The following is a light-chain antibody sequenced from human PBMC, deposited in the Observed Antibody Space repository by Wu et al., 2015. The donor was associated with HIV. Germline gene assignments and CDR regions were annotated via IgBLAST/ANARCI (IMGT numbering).Light chain of an antibody. Sequence: DIQMTQSPSTLSASVGDRVTITCRASQSISSWLAWYQQKPGKAPKLLIYKASSLESGVPSRFSGSGSGTEFTLTISSLQPDDFASYYCQQYDSYSFGQGTKVE. CDR3: QQYDSYS. CDR1: QSISSW. CDR2: KAS. V-gene: IGKV1-5*03. J-gene: IGKJ1*01.